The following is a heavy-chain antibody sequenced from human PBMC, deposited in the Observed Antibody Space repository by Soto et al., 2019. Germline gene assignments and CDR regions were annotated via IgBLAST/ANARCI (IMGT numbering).Heavy chain of an antibody. CDR2: IYPGDSDT. Sequence: GESLKISCKGSGYSFTSYWIGWVRQMPGKGLEWMGIIYPGDSDTRYGPSFQGQVTLSADKSISTAYLQWSSLKASDTAMDYCARSPPSVSPTQAAFDIWGQGTMVTVSS. J-gene: IGHJ3*02. CDR1: GYSFTSYW. V-gene: IGHV5-51*01. CDR3: ARSPPSVSPTQAAFDI.